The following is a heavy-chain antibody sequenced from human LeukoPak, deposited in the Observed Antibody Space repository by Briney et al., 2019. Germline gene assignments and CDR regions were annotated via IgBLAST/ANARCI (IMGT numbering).Heavy chain of an antibody. V-gene: IGHV3-33*06. D-gene: IGHD3-22*01. CDR2: ISFEGSNR. J-gene: IGHJ4*02. CDR1: GLTFSSYG. Sequence: GGSLRLSCAASGLTFSSYGMHCVRQAPGGGLEWVSVISFEGSNRYYADSVKGRFTISRDNSKSTLYLQMNSLRAEDTAVYYCAKGYYSSGYYSHWGQGTLVTVSS. CDR3: AKGYYSSGYYSH.